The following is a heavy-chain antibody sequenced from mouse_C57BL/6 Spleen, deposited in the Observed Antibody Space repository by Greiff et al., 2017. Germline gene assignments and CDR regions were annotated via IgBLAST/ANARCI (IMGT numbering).Heavy chain of an antibody. CDR1: GYAFSSSW. CDR3: ARPGGGDARDY. V-gene: IGHV1-82*01. CDR2: IYPGDGDT. J-gene: IGHJ4*01. Sequence: QVQLQQSGPELVKPGASVKISCKASGYAFSSSWMNWVKQRPGKGLEWIGRIYPGDGDTKYNGKFKGKATLTADKSSSTAYMQLSSLTSEASAVYFCARPGGGDARDYWGQGTSVTVSS.